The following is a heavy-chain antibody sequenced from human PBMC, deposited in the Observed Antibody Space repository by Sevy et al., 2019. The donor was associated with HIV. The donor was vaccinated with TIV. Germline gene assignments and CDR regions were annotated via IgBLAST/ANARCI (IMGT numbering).Heavy chain of an antibody. Sequence: GGSLRLSCAASGFTFSSYWMSWVRQAPGKGLEWVANIKQDGSEKYYVDSVKGRFTISRDNSKNTLYLQMNSLRDDDTAVYYCAKALNPALESMLEVNLRSLKGFDVWGQGTMVTVSS. CDR3: AKALNPALESMLEVNLRSLKGFDV. D-gene: IGHD3-22*01. V-gene: IGHV3-7*03. CDR1: GFTFSSYW. CDR2: IKQDGSEK. J-gene: IGHJ3*01.